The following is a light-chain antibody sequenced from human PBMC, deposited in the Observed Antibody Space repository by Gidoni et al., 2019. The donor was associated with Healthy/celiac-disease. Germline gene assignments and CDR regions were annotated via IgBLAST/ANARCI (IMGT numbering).Light chain of an antibody. CDR2: EVS. V-gene: IGLV2-18*02. CDR1: SSDVCSHNR. J-gene: IGLJ3*02. CDR3: SSYTSSNAANGV. Sequence: QSALTQPPSVSGSPGLSVTFSCTGTSSDVCSHNRVSWYQQPPGIAPKLMIYEVSNRPSGDPERFSGSKSGNTASRTISGLQAEDEGDYYCSSYTSSNAANGVFGGGTKRTVL.